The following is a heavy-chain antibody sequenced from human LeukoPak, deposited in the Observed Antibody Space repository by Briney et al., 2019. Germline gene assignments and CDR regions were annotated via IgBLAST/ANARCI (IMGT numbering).Heavy chain of an antibody. D-gene: IGHD3-22*01. CDR2: IYYSGST. J-gene: IGHJ4*02. Sequence: SETLSLTCTVSGGSISSSSYYWGWIRQPPGKGLEWIGSIYYSGSTYYNPSLKSRVTISVDTSKNQFSLKLSSVTAADTAVYYCARDDGGYSFDYWGQGTLVTVSS. CDR3: ARDDGGYSFDY. V-gene: IGHV4-39*07. CDR1: GGSISSSSYY.